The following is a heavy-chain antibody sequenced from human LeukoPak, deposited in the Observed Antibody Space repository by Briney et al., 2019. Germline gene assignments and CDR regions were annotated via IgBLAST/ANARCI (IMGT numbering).Heavy chain of an antibody. V-gene: IGHV3-7*01. CDR2: IKQDGSEK. J-gene: IGHJ6*02. CDR1: GFTFSSYW. CDR3: AREGFRGSSWYIYYYYGMDV. Sequence: GGSLRLSCAASGFTFSSYWMSWVRQAPGKGLEWVANIKQDGSEKYYVDSVKGRFTISRDNAKNSLYLQMNSLRAEDTAVYYCAREGFRGSSWYIYYYYGMDVWGQGTTVTVSS. D-gene: IGHD6-13*01.